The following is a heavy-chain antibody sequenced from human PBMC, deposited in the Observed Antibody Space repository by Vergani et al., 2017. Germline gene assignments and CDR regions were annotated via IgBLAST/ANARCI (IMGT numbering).Heavy chain of an antibody. Sequence: QVQLQESGPGLVKPSETLSLTCAVSGYSISSGYYWGWIRQPPGKGLEWIGSIYHSGSTYYNPSLKSRVTISVDTSKNPFSLKLSSVTAADTAVYYCARLVLAVAGPATDYWGQGTLVTVSS. CDR2: IYHSGST. CDR1: GYSISSGYY. CDR3: ARLVLAVAGPATDY. J-gene: IGHJ4*02. D-gene: IGHD6-19*01. V-gene: IGHV4-38-2*01.